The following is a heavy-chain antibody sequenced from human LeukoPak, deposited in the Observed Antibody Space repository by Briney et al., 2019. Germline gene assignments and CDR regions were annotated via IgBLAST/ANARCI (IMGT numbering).Heavy chain of an antibody. CDR2: INPNSGGT. CDR3: ARGEESYYDSSGPPGVDY. V-gene: IGHV1-2*02. D-gene: IGHD3-22*01. CDR1: GYTFTGYY. J-gene: IGHJ4*02. Sequence: GASVKVSCKASGYTFTGYYVHWVRQAPGQGLEWMGWINPNSGGTNYAQKFQGRVTMTRDTSISTAYMELSRLRSDDTAVYYCARGEESYYDSSGPPGVDYWGQGTLVTVSS.